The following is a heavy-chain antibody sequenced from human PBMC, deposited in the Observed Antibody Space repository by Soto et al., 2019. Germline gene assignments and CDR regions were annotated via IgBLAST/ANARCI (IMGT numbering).Heavy chain of an antibody. Sequence: SETLSLTCTVSGGSISSYYWSWIRQPPGKGLEWIGYIYYSGSTNYNPSLKSRVTISVDTSKNQFSLKLSSVTAADTAVYYCARFSSWNDYSSSATDVWGQGTMVTGSS. V-gene: IGHV4-59*08. CDR1: GGSISSYY. CDR2: IYYSGST. D-gene: IGHD1-1*01. CDR3: ARFSSWNDYSSSATDV. J-gene: IGHJ6*02.